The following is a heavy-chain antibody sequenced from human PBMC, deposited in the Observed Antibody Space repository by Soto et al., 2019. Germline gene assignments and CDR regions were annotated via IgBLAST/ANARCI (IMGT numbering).Heavy chain of an antibody. Sequence: GGSLRLSCAASGFTFSSYAMHWVRQAPGKGLEWVAVISYDGSNKYYADSVKGRFTISRDNSKNTLYLQMNSLRAEDTAVYYCARDGKGSYYYGMDVWGQGTTVTVSS. D-gene: IGHD1-1*01. J-gene: IGHJ6*02. CDR1: GFTFSSYA. V-gene: IGHV3-30-3*01. CDR2: ISYDGSNK. CDR3: ARDGKGSYYYGMDV.